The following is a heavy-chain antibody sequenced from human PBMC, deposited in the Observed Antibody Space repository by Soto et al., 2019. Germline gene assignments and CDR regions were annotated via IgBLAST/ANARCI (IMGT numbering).Heavy chain of an antibody. CDR2: IYYSGST. J-gene: IGHJ5*02. CDR1: GGSISSGDYY. CDR3: ARVVKKDFWSGYYWFDP. Sequence: SETLSLTCTVSGGSISSGDYYWSWIRQPPGKGLEWIGYIYYSGSTYYNPSLKSRVTISVDTSKNQFSLKLSSVTAADTAVYYCARVVKKDFWSGYYWFDPWGQGTLVTVSS. V-gene: IGHV4-30-4*01. D-gene: IGHD3-3*01.